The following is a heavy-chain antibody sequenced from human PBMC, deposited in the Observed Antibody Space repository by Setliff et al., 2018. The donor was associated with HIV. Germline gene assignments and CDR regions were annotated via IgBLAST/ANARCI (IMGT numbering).Heavy chain of an antibody. J-gene: IGHJ4*02. CDR1: GFNFDDFG. CDR2: MSWNGDRI. D-gene: IGHD3-16*02. Sequence: GGSLRLSCTSSGFNFDDFGMAWVRQAPGKGLQWVSGMSWNGDRILYADSVKGRFTISRDNAKNSLYLQMSSLRADDTAVYYCASSPSWGTYRYGLDYWGQGTLVTVSS. CDR3: ASSPSWGTYRYGLDY. V-gene: IGHV3-20*04.